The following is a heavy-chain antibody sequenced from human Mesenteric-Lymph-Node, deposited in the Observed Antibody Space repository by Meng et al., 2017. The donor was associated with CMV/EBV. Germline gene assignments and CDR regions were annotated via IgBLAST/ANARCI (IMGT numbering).Heavy chain of an antibody. CDR1: GYTFIDYY. D-gene: IGHD3-9*01. Sequence: QVQLVQSGAEVEKAGAPVRVSCKASGYTFIDYYLNWVRQAPGQGLEWMGRINPKTGGRSYAQNFQGRVTMTRDTSINTAYMEVNRLNSDDTAMYYCARDRDTDWYSPFDYWGPGTLVTVSS. J-gene: IGHJ4*02. CDR2: INPKTGGR. CDR3: ARDRDTDWYSPFDY. V-gene: IGHV1-2*06.